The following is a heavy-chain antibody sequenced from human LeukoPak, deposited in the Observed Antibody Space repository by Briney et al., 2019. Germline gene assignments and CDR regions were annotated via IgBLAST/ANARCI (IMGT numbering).Heavy chain of an antibody. Sequence: KSGGSLRLSCAASGFPFSDYSMNWVRQAPGKGLEWVSSISSSGDYIYYADSVKGRFTISRDNAKNSLYLQMNSPRAEDTAVYYCARELSSYTAMPSFDYWGQGTLVTVSS. CDR3: ARELSSYTAMPSFDY. J-gene: IGHJ4*02. D-gene: IGHD5-18*01. V-gene: IGHV3-21*01. CDR1: GFPFSDYS. CDR2: ISSSGDYI.